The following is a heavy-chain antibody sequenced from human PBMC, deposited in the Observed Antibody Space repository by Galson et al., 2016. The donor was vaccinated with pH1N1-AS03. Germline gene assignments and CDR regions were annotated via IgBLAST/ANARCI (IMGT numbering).Heavy chain of an antibody. CDR1: GTSFSNYW. CDR3: ATSVTVVRGGYDAFDI. Sequence: QSGAEVKKPGESLKISCMGSGTSFSNYWIGWVRQMPGKGLEWMGATSPDDSQTKYSPSFEGQVTISVDKSITTAFLQWNSLKASDTAMYYCATSVTVVRGGYDAFDIWGQGTMVTVSS. J-gene: IGHJ3*02. D-gene: IGHD3-10*01. V-gene: IGHV5-51*03. CDR2: TSPDDSQT.